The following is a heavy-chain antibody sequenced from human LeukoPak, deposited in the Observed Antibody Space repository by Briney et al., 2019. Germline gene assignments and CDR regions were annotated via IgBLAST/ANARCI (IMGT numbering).Heavy chain of an antibody. D-gene: IGHD3-10*01. V-gene: IGHV3-15*01. CDR1: GFTFRNAW. Sequence: GGSLRLSCAASGFTFRNAWMSWVRQAPGQGLEWVGRIKSKTDGGTTDYAVPVKGRFTISRDDSKNTLDLQMNSLKTEDTAVYYCTTLLLWFGDDYWGQGTLVTVSS. CDR3: TTLLLWFGDDY. CDR2: IKSKTDGGTT. J-gene: IGHJ4*02.